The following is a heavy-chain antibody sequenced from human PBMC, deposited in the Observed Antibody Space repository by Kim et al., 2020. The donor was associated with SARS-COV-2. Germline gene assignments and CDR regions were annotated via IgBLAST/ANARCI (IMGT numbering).Heavy chain of an antibody. D-gene: IGHD3-10*01. CDR3: AKDLYYYGSGTPYYFDY. Sequence: GKSRFTISRDNSKNTLYLQRNSLRAEDTAVYYCAKDLYYYGSGTPYYFDYWGQGTLVTVSS. J-gene: IGHJ4*02. V-gene: IGHV3-30*02.